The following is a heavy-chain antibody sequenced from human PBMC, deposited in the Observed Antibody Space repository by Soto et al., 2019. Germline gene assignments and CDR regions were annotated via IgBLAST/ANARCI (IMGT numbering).Heavy chain of an antibody. Sequence: ASVKVSCKASGYTFTSYAMHWVRQAPGQRLEWMGWINAGNGNTKYSQKFQGRVTITRDTSASTAYMELSSLRSEDTAVYYCAGRGYSYGYLDAFDIWGQGKMVTVSS. CDR1: GYTFTSYA. CDR3: AGRGYSYGYLDAFDI. V-gene: IGHV1-3*01. CDR2: INAGNGNT. J-gene: IGHJ3*02. D-gene: IGHD5-18*01.